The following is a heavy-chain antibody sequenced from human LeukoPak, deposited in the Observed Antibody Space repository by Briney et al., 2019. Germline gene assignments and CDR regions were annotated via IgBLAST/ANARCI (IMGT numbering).Heavy chain of an antibody. CDR2: ISGSGSST. J-gene: IGHJ4*02. V-gene: IGHV3-23*01. CDR3: AKYRRYVPRFDY. D-gene: IGHD3-9*01. CDR1: GFTFSSYA. Sequence: PGGSLRLSCAASGFTFSSYAMSWVRQAPGKGLEWVSAISGSGSSTYYADSVKGRFTISRDNSKNTLYLQMNRLRAEDTAVYYCAKYRRYVPRFDYWGQGTLVTVSS.